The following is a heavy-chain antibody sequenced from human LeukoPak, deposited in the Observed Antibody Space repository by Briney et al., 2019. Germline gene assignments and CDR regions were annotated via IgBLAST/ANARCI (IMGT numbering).Heavy chain of an antibody. CDR1: GFTFSSYA. Sequence: GGSLRLSCAASGFTFSSYAMSWVRQAPGKGLEWVSAISGSGGITYYADSVKGRFTISRDNSKNTLYLQMNSLRAEDTAVYSCAKARRHTWYCLDYRGQGTMVNV. J-gene: IGHJ4*01. V-gene: IGHV3-23*01. CDR2: ISGSGGIT. CDR3: AKARRHTWYCLDY.